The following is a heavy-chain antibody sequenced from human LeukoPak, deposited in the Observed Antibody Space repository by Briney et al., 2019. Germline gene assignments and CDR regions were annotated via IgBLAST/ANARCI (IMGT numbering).Heavy chain of an antibody. CDR2: ISGSGGST. J-gene: IGHJ4*02. CDR1: GFTFSSYA. D-gene: IGHD6-19*01. Sequence: GGSLRLSCAASGFTFSSYAMSWVRQAPGKGLEWVSAISGSGGSTYYADSVKGRFTISRDNSKNTVYLQLNSLRPEDTAVYYCAKDVVGQQWPQNYWGQGTLVTVSS. CDR3: AKDVVGQQWPQNY. V-gene: IGHV3-23*01.